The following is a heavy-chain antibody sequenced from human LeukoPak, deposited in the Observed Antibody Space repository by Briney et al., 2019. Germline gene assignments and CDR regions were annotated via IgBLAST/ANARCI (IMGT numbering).Heavy chain of an antibody. J-gene: IGHJ6*04. CDR1: GFTFSSYA. CDR3: ARDIGVEGTAMEALYYYYGMDV. CDR2: ISYDGSNK. D-gene: IGHD5-18*01. Sequence: GGSLRPSCAASGFTFSSYAMHWVRQAPGKGLEWVAVISYDGSNKYYADSVKGRFTISRDNSKNTLYLQMNSLRAEDTAVYYCARDIGVEGTAMEALYYYYGMDVWGKGTTVTVSS. V-gene: IGHV3-30*04.